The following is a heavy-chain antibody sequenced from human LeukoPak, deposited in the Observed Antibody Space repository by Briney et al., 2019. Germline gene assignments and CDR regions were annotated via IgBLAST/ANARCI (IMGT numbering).Heavy chain of an antibody. CDR1: GFTFSSYG. CDR3: AKLRDCSGGSCYGRVRDFDY. J-gene: IGHJ4*02. V-gene: IGHV3-30*18. Sequence: GGSLRLSCAASGFTFSSYGMHWVRQAPGKGLEWVAVILYDGSNKYYADSVKGRFTISRDNSKNTLYLQMNSLRAEDTAVYYCAKLRDCSGGSCYGRVRDFDYWGQGTLVTVSS. CDR2: ILYDGSNK. D-gene: IGHD2-15*01.